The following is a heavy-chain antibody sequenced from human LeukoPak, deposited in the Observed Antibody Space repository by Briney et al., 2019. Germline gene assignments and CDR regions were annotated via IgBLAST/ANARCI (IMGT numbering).Heavy chain of an antibody. D-gene: IGHD3-9*01. CDR1: GFTFSSYG. CDR3: ARPPDILTGKNWFDP. J-gene: IGHJ5*02. Sequence: GGSLRLSCAASGFTFSSYGMHWVRQAPGKGLVWVSRINSDGSITDYADSVKGRFAISRDNAENTLYLQMNSLRAEDTAVYYCARPPDILTGKNWFDPWGQGTLVTVSS. V-gene: IGHV3-74*01. CDR2: INSDGSIT.